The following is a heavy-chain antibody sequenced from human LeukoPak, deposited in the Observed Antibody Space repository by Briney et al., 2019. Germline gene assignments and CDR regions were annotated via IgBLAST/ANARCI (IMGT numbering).Heavy chain of an antibody. Sequence: PGGSLRLSCAASGFTFSSYSMNWVRQAPGKGLEWVSSISSSSYIYYADSVKGRFTISRDNAKNSLYLQMNSLRAEDTAVYYCARDPLLWFGELLSSYFDYWGQGTLVTVSS. CDR2: ISSSSYI. V-gene: IGHV3-21*01. CDR3: ARDPLLWFGELLSSYFDY. D-gene: IGHD3-10*01. J-gene: IGHJ4*02. CDR1: GFTFSSYS.